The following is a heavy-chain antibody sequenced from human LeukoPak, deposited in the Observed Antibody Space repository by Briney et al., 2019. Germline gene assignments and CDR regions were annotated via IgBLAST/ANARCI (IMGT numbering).Heavy chain of an antibody. CDR1: GGSINTYY. J-gene: IGHJ4*02. Sequence: SETLSLTCTVSGGSINTYYWSWIRQPAGKGLEWIGRIYASGTTNYNPSLKSRVTMSVDTSKNQISLKLSSVTAADTAVYYCARDGRGSSWGFDYWGQGTLVTVSS. CDR3: ARDGRGSSWGFDY. D-gene: IGHD6-13*01. CDR2: IYASGTT. V-gene: IGHV4-4*07.